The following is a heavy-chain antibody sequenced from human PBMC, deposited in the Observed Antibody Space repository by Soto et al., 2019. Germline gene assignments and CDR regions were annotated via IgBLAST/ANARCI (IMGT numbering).Heavy chain of an antibody. Sequence: GASVKVSCKASGYTFTSYGISWVRQAPGQGLEWMGWISAYNGNTNYAQKLQGRVTMTTDTSTSTAYMELRSLRSDDTAVYYCARENVAVAAPGGIDYWGQGTLVTVSS. D-gene: IGHD6-19*01. CDR3: ARENVAVAAPGGIDY. V-gene: IGHV1-18*01. CDR1: GYTFTSYG. CDR2: ISAYNGNT. J-gene: IGHJ4*02.